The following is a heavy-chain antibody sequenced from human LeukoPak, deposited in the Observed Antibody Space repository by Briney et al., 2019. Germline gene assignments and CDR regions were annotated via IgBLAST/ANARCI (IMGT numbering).Heavy chain of an antibody. V-gene: IGHV3-7*03. J-gene: IGHJ6*02. CDR2: IKLDGSAE. CDR1: GLTSSNYW. CDR3: ARDKSRPYGMDV. Sequence: PGGSLRLSCVASGLTSSNYWMSWVRQAPGKGLEWVANIKLDGSAENCVDPLKGRFTISTDNAKNSLYLQMHSLRVEDTAVYYCARDKSRPYGMDVWGQGTTVTVSS.